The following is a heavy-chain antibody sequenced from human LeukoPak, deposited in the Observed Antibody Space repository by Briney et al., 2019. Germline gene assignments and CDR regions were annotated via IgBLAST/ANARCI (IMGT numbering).Heavy chain of an antibody. V-gene: IGHV3-53*01. J-gene: IGHJ4*02. Sequence: PGGSLRLSCAASRFTVTSNYMTWVRQAPGKGLEWVSVICSDGSTYYADSVKGRFSISRDHSKNTVFLQMNSLRAEDTAVYYCARAIQSQLLKGYFDFWGQGALVTVSS. D-gene: IGHD2-2*01. CDR3: ARAIQSQLLKGYFDF. CDR2: ICSDGST. CDR1: RFTVTSNY.